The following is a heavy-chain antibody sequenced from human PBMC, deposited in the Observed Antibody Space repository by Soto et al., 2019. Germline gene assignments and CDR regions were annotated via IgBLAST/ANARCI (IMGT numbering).Heavy chain of an antibody. D-gene: IGHD6-19*01. Sequence: ESGGGVVQPGRSLRLSCAACAFTFSSYGMHWVRQAPGKGLEWVAVISYEGSAKFYADSVKGRFTISRDNSKNTLYLQMNTLRAEDTAMYYCAKENIPMAGTGCYIWGQGTVVTVS. V-gene: IGHV3-30*18. J-gene: IGHJ3*02. CDR3: AKENIPMAGTGCYI. CDR2: ISYEGSAK. CDR1: AFTFSSYG.